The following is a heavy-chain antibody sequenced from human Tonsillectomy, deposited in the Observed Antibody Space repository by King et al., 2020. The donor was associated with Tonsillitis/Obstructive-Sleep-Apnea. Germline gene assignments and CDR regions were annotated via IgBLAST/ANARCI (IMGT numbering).Heavy chain of an antibody. CDR2: IFSNDEK. CDR3: ARMSCSSTSCYGAPGDAFDI. J-gene: IGHJ3*02. CDR1: GFSLSNARMG. Sequence: TLKESGPVLVKPPETLTLTCTVSGFSLSNARMGVSWIRQPPGKALEWLAHIFSNDEKSYSTSLKSRLTISKDTSKSQVVLTMTNMDPVDTATYYCARMSCSSTSCYGAPGDAFDIWGQGTMVTVSS. D-gene: IGHD2-2*01. V-gene: IGHV2-26*01.